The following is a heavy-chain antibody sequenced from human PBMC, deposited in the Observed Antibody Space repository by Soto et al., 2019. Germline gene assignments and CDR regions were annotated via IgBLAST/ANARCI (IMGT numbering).Heavy chain of an antibody. Sequence: HPGGSLRLSCAVPGIIFTGYGMHWVRQAPGKGLEWVAIIRFDGSNIHYADSVKGRFTISRDNSKNTLYLQMSSLRDEDTAVYYCARGGGSPVNYGWDVWGQGTTVTVS. CDR1: GIIFTGYG. J-gene: IGHJ6*02. V-gene: IGHV3-30*02. D-gene: IGHD1-26*01. CDR2: IRFDGSNI. CDR3: ARGGGSPVNYGWDV.